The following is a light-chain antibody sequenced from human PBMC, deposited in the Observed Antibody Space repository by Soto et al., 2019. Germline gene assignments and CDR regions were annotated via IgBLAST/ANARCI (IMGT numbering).Light chain of an antibody. CDR1: SSDIGAHKY. J-gene: IGLJ2*01. CDR3: SSYTNTTTLNVV. CDR2: RVS. V-gene: IGLV2-14*01. Sequence: QSVLTQPASVSGSPGQSITISCTGTSSDIGAHKYVAWYQQNPGKAPKFIIYRVSNRPSGVSNRFSGSKSGNTASLTISGLQAEDEADYYCSSYTNTTTLNVVFGGGTKLTVL.